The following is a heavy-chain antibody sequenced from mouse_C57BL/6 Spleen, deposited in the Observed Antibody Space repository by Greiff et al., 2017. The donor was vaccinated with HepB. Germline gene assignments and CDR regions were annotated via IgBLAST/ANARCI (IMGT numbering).Heavy chain of an antibody. V-gene: IGHV1-69*01. CDR3: ARGGSSNYVFDY. J-gene: IGHJ2*01. CDR2: IDPSDSYT. CDR1: GYTFTSYW. D-gene: IGHD2-5*01. Sequence: LQPGAELVMPGASVKLSCKASGYTFTSYWMHWVKQRPGQGLEWIGEIDPSDSYTNYNQKFKGKSTLTVDKSSSTAYMQLSSLTSEDSAVYYCARGGSSNYVFDYWGQGTTLTVSS.